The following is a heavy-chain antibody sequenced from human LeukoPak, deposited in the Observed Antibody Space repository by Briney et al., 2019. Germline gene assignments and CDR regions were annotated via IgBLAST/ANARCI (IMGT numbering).Heavy chain of an antibody. V-gene: IGHV3-23*01. J-gene: IGHJ6*02. D-gene: IGHD3-3*01. CDR1: GFTFSIYA. CDR3: AKDGGGSLEWLPPMDV. CDR2: ISGSGGST. Sequence: GGSLSLSCAGSGFTFSIYAMSWVRQAPGKGLEWVSSISGSGGSTYHADSVKGRFTISRDNSKNTLYLQMNSLRAEDTAVYYCAKDGGGSLEWLPPMDVWGQGTTVTVSS.